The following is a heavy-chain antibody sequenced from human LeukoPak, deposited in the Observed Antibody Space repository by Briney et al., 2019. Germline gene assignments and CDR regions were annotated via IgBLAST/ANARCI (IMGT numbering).Heavy chain of an antibody. J-gene: IGHJ4*02. CDR1: GFTFSSYS. Sequence: GGSLRLSCAASGFTFSSYSMNWVRQAPGKGLEWVSSISSSSYIYYADSVKGRFTISRDNAKNSLYLQMNSLRAEDTAVYYCASGTALDIVVVPAAPFDYWGQGTLVTVSS. CDR2: ISSSSYI. V-gene: IGHV3-21*01. D-gene: IGHD2-2*03. CDR3: ASGTALDIVVVPAAPFDY.